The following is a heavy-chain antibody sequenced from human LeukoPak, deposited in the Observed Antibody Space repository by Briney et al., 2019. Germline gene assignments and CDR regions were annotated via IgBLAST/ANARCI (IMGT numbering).Heavy chain of an antibody. V-gene: IGHV3-48*03. J-gene: IGHJ4*02. D-gene: IGHD3-10*01. CDR2: ISSSGSTI. CDR3: ARGPGGSGSYYDY. Sequence: LPGGSLRLPCAASGFTFSSYVMNWVRQAPGKGLEWVSYISSSGSTIYHADSVKGRFTISRDNAKNSLYLQMNSLRTEDAAVYYCARGPGGSGSYYDYWGQGTLVTVSS. CDR1: GFTFSSYV.